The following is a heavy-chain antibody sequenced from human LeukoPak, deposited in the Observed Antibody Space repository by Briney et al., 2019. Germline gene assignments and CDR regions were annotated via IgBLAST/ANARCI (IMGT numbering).Heavy chain of an antibody. D-gene: IGHD3-10*01. CDR1: GFTFRNYA. J-gene: IGHJ4*02. Sequence: GGSLRLSCAASGFTFRNYAMSWVRQTPEKGLEWVSAISGSGGDTYYADSVKGRFTISRDNYKSTLYLQMNSLRAEDTAVYYCAKPLRSSGSFHCPYFDYWGQGTLVTASS. CDR2: ISGSGGDT. CDR3: AKPLRSSGSFHCPYFDY. V-gene: IGHV3-23*01.